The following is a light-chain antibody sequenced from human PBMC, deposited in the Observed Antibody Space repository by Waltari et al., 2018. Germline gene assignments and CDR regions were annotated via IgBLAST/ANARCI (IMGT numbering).Light chain of an antibody. CDR3: QQYYRVPFT. Sequence: DIVMTQSPDSLAVSLGERATINCKSSQSVLYSSNNKNYLAWYQQKPGQPHKLLIYWASTRESGVPDRFSGSGSGTDFTLTISSLQAEDVAVYYCQQYYRVPFTFGPGTKVDIK. CDR2: WAS. V-gene: IGKV4-1*01. J-gene: IGKJ3*01. CDR1: QSVLYSSNNKNY.